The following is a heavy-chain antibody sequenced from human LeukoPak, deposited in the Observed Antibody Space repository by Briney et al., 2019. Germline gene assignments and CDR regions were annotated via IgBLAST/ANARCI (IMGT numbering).Heavy chain of an antibody. CDR3: AKWSQLLWFGELLASVGYYGMDV. J-gene: IGHJ6*02. Sequence: GGSLRLSCEASGFTFSSYGMHWVRRAPGKGLEWMTVISHDGSNKYYVDSVKGRFTISRDNSKSTLYLQMNSLRAEDTAVYYCAKWSQLLWFGELLASVGYYGMDVWGQGTTVTVSS. V-gene: IGHV3-30*18. D-gene: IGHD3-10*01. CDR1: GFTFSSYG. CDR2: ISHDGSNK.